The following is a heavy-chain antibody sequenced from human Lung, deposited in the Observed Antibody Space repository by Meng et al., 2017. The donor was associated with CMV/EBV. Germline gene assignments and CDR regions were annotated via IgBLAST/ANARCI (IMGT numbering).Heavy chain of an antibody. CDR1: GGTVDVHT. CDR3: ARLAECSAGNCYFDY. CDR2: LIPLLGMA. J-gene: IGHJ4*02. D-gene: IGHD4-23*01. V-gene: IGHV1-69*02. Sequence: SGGTVDVHTHNWVRRAPGQGLGWLGGLIPLLGMAAYSQKFQGRVTITADKTTSTAYMELSSLRSEDRAIYYCARLAECSAGNCYFDYWGQGTLVTVSS.